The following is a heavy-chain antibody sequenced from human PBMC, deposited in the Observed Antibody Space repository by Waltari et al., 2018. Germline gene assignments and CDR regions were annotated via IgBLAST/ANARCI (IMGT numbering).Heavy chain of an antibody. J-gene: IGHJ4*02. V-gene: IGHV4-4*07. CDR3: ARGYYYGSGVYFDY. Sequence: QVQLQESGPGLVKPSETLSLTCTVSGGSISSYYWSWIRQPAGKGLEWIGRIYTSGSANYNPSLKSRVTMSVDTSKNQFSLKLSSVTAADTAVYYCARGYYYGSGVYFDYWGQGTLVTVSS. CDR2: IYTSGSA. CDR1: GGSISSYY. D-gene: IGHD3-10*01.